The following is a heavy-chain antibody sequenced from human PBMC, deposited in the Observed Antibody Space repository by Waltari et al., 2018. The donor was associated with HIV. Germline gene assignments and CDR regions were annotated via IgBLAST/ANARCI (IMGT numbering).Heavy chain of an antibody. Sequence: QLQLQESGPGLGKPSETPSLPCPVSGGSISSSTYYWGWVRQPPGRGLDWLGNLYYSGSTYYNPSLKSRVTISVDTSKNQFSLKLSSVTAADTAVYYCTRLSIVVVTAIDFWGQGTLVTVSS. V-gene: IGHV4-39*01. CDR2: LYYSGST. J-gene: IGHJ4*02. CDR3: TRLSIVVVTAIDF. CDR1: GGSISSSTYY. D-gene: IGHD2-21*02.